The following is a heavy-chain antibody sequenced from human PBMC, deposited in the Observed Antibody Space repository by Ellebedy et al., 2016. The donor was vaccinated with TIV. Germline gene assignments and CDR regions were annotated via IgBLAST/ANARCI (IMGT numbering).Heavy chain of an antibody. V-gene: IGHV3-49*03. CDR2: IRSKAYGGTA. J-gene: IGHJ4*02. D-gene: IGHD3-16*01. CDR1: GFTFGDYG. CDR3: ARKRTFDGMLDY. Sequence: GESLKISCTASGFTFGDYGMTCFRQAPGEGLEWVGFIRSKAYGGTAEYAASVKGRFTISRDDSESIAFLQMNSLKIGDTAVYYCARKRTFDGMLDYWGQGTLVTVSS.